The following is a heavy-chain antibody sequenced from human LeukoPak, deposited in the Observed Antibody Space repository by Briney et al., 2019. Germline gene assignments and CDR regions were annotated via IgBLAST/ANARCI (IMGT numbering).Heavy chain of an antibody. Sequence: PSETLSLTCTVSGGSISSYYWSWIRQPPGKGLEWIGYIYYSGSTNYNPSLKSRVTISVDTSKNQFSLKLSSVTAADTAVYYCVGHIVVVTAIQAEDYWGQGTLVTVSS. CDR2: IYYSGST. CDR1: GGSISSYY. J-gene: IGHJ4*02. D-gene: IGHD2-21*02. V-gene: IGHV4-59*12. CDR3: VGHIVVVTAIQAEDY.